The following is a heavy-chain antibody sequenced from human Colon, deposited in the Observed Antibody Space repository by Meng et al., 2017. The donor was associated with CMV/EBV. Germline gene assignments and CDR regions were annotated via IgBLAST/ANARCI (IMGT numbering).Heavy chain of an antibody. J-gene: IGHJ4*02. CDR2: INPSGGTT. V-gene: IGHV1-46*01. Sequence: ASVKVSCKASGYIFTSYYIHWVRQAPGQGLEWMGTINPSGGTTRYAQNFQGRLTVTRDTSTNSVYKELTSLRSEDMAVYYCARSVQVAQYFDHWGQGTLVTVSS. CDR3: ARSVQVAQYFDH. CDR1: GYIFTSYY. D-gene: IGHD5-12*01.